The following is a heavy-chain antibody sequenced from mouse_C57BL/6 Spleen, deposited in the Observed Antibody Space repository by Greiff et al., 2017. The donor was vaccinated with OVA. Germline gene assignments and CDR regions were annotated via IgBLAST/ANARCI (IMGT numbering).Heavy chain of an antibody. Sequence: EVQVVESGGGLVKPGGSLKLSCAASGFTFSDYGMHWVRQAPEKGLEWVAYIRSGSSTNYYADTVKGRFTISRDNAKNTLFLQMTRLRSEDTAMYYCERGWEVDYWGQGTTLTVSS. D-gene: IGHD1-1*02. CDR3: ERGWEVDY. CDR2: IRSGSSTN. J-gene: IGHJ2*01. CDR1: GFTFSDYG. V-gene: IGHV5-17*01.